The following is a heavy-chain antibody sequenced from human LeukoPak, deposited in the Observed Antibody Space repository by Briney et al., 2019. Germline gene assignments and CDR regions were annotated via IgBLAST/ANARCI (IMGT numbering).Heavy chain of an antibody. V-gene: IGHV3-23*01. CDR2: ISGSGGST. CDR1: GFTFSSYA. D-gene: IGHD2-2*02. Sequence: GGSLRLSCAASGFTFSSYAMSWVRQAPGKGLEWVSAISGSGGSTYYADSVKGRFTISRDNSKNTLYLQMNSLRAEDTAVYYCAKAITVRTYQLLYHAEYFQHWGQGTLVTVSS. J-gene: IGHJ1*01. CDR3: AKAITVRTYQLLYHAEYFQH.